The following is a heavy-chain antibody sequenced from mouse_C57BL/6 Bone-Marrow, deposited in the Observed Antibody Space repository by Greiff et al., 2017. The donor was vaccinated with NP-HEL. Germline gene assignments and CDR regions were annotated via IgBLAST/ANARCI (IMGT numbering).Heavy chain of an antibody. CDR2: FHPYNDDT. J-gene: IGHJ4*01. Sequence: QVQLKESGAELVKPGASVKMSCKASGYTFTTYPIEWMKQNHGKSLEWIGNFHPYNDDTKYNEKFKGKATLTVEKSSSTVYSELSRLTSDDSAVYYCARGDYGYYAMDYWGQGTSVTVSS. V-gene: IGHV1-47*01. D-gene: IGHD2-4*01. CDR1: GYTFTTYP. CDR3: ARGDYGYYAMDY.